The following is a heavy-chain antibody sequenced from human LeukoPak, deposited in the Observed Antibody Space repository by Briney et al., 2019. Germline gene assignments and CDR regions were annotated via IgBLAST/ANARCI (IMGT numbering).Heavy chain of an antibody. J-gene: IGHJ6*03. CDR2: IYPGDSDN. V-gene: IGHV5-51*01. CDR1: GYSFTSYW. D-gene: IGHD4-17*01. CDR3: ARMGTVYYYYYMDV. Sequence: PGASLXISFKGSGYSFTSYWIGWVRQMPGKGLEWMGIIYPGDSDNRYSPSFQGQVTISADKSIRTAYLQWSSLKASDTAMYYCARMGTVYYYYYMDVWGKGTTVTVSS.